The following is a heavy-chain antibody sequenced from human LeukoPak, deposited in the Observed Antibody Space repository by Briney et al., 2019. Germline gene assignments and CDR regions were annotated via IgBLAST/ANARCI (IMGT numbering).Heavy chain of an antibody. CDR3: ARGSYYFDN. Sequence: SGGSLRLSCAASGITFSSYWMSWVRQAPGKGQEWVANIKQDGSEKYYVDSVKGRFTMSRDNAKNSLYLQMNSLRGEDTAVYYCARGSYYFDNWGQGTLVTVSS. CDR1: GITFSSYW. D-gene: IGHD3-16*02. V-gene: IGHV3-7*01. J-gene: IGHJ4*02. CDR2: IKQDGSEK.